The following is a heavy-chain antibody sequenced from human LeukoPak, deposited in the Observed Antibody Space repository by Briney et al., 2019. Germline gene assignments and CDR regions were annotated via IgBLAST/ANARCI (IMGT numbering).Heavy chain of an antibody. CDR1: GFTFSSYA. CDR3: ARDGWERITQNGLAVYYYYYMDV. J-gene: IGHJ6*03. V-gene: IGHV3-30-3*01. CDR2: ISYDGSNK. D-gene: IGHD1-26*01. Sequence: GGSLRLSCAASGFTFSSYAMHWVRQAPGKGLEWVAVISYDGSNKYYADSVKGRFTISRDNSKNTLYLQMNSLRAEDTAVYYCARDGWERITQNGLAVYYYYYMDVWGKGTTVTVSS.